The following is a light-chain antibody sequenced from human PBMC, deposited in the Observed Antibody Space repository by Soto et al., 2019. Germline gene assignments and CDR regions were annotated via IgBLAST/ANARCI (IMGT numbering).Light chain of an antibody. J-gene: IGKJ2*01. CDR3: QQYHHAPYT. CDR1: QDINNF. V-gene: IGKV1-33*01. CDR2: DVS. Sequence: DIQMTQSPSSLPASVGDRVTITCQASQDINNFLNWYQQKPGKAPKLLIYDVSNLEAGVPSRFSGSASGAHFTFTITSLQPEDFATYYCQQYHHAPYTFGQGAKVEIK.